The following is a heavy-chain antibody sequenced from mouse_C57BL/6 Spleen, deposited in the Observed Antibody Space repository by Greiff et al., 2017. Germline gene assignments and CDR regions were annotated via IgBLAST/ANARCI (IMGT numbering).Heavy chain of an antibody. Sequence: QVQLQQPGAELVKPGASVKLSCKASGYTFTSYWMQWVKQRPGQGLEWIGEIDPSDSDTNYNQNFKGRATLTVDTPSSPAYMQLSSLTSEDSAVYYCARSNGSSYPYWYFDVWGTGTTVTVSS. V-gene: IGHV1-50*01. CDR3: ARSNGSSYPYWYFDV. CDR1: GYTFTSYW. J-gene: IGHJ1*03. CDR2: IDPSDSDT. D-gene: IGHD1-1*01.